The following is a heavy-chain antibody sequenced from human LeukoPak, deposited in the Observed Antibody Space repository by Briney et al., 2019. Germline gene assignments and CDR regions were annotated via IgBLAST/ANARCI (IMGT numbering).Heavy chain of an antibody. CDR2: IYPADSDT. J-gene: IGHJ4*02. CDR1: GYSFTTYW. D-gene: IGHD1-1*01. V-gene: IGHV5-51*01. CDR3: ARPRGNWYFDY. Sequence: GESLKISCKGSGYSFTTYWIGWVRQMPGKGLEWMGTIYPADSDTRYSPSFQGQVTISADKSISTAYLQWSSLKASDTAVYHCARPRGNWYFDYWGQGTLVTVSS.